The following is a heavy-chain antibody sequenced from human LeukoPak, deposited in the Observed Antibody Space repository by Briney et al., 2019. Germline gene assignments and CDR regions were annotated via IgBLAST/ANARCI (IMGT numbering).Heavy chain of an antibody. J-gene: IGHJ6*03. Sequence: SETLSLTCAVYGGSFSGYYWSWIRQPPGKGLEWIGEINHSGSTNYNPSLKSRVTISVDTSKNQFSLKLSSVTAADTAVYYCARTFRVRRSGPWGYMDVWGKGTTVTVSS. D-gene: IGHD3-10*01. V-gene: IGHV4-34*01. CDR2: INHSGST. CDR3: ARTFRVRRSGPWGYMDV. CDR1: GGSFSGYY.